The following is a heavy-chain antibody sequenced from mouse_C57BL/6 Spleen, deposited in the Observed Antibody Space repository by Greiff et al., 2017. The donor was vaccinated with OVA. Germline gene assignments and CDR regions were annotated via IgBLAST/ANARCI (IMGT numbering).Heavy chain of an antibody. CDR1: GYTFTSYW. J-gene: IGHJ4*01. CDR3: ARYDGYFLYAMDY. D-gene: IGHD2-3*01. CDR2: INPSNGGT. Sequence: VQLQQSGTELVKPGASVKLSCKASGYTFTSYWMHWVKQRPGQGLEWIGNINPSNGGTNYNEKFKSKATLTVDKSSSTAYMQLSSLTSEDSAVYYCARYDGYFLYAMDYWGQGTSVTVSS. V-gene: IGHV1-53*01.